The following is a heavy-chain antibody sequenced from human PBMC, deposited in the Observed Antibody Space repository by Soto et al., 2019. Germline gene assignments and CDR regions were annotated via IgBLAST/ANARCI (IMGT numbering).Heavy chain of an antibody. CDR2: IYHSGST. Sequence: SETLSLTCAVSGGSISSSNWWSWVRQPPGKGLEWIGEIYHSGSTNYNPSLKSRVTISVDKSKNQFSLKLSSVTAADTAVYYCARGRGGSSGYYRGYYFDYWGQGTLVTVSS. D-gene: IGHD3-22*01. CDR1: GGSISSSNW. J-gene: IGHJ4*02. V-gene: IGHV4-4*02. CDR3: ARGRGGSSGYYRGYYFDY.